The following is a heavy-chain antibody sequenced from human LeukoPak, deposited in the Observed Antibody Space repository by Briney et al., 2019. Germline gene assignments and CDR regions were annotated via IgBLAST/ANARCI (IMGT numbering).Heavy chain of an antibody. Sequence: SETLSLTCTVSGGSISSYYWSWIRQPAGKGLEWIGRIYTSGSTNYNPSLKSRVTMSVDTSKNKFSLKLSSVTAADTAVYYCARASPLITIYGTDAFDIWGQGTMVTVSS. V-gene: IGHV4-4*07. D-gene: IGHD3-3*01. J-gene: IGHJ3*02. CDR2: IYTSGST. CDR1: GGSISSYY. CDR3: ARASPLITIYGTDAFDI.